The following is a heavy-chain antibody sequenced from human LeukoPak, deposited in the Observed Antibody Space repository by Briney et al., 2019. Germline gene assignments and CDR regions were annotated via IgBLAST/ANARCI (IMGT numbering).Heavy chain of an antibody. D-gene: IGHD7-27*01. CDR1: GFTFSSYA. V-gene: IGHV3-23*01. J-gene: IGHJ4*02. Sequence: GGSLRLSCAASGFTFSSYAMSWVRQAPGKGLEWVSTISGSGGSTYYADSVKGRFSISRDNSKNTLYLQMNSLRAEDTAVYYCARQTGDLDYWGQGTPVTVSS. CDR3: ARQTGDLDY. CDR2: ISGSGGST.